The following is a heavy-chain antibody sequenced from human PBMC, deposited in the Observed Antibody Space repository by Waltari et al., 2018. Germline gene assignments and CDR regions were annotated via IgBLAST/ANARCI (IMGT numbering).Heavy chain of an antibody. CDR2: ISGSGGST. V-gene: IGHV3-23*01. D-gene: IGHD3-16*01. CDR3: AKGRLGLRGAFDI. J-gene: IGHJ3*02. CDR1: GFTFSSYA. Sequence: EVQLLESGGGLVQPGGSLRLSCAASGFTFSSYAMSWVRQAPGKGLEWGSAISGSGGSTYYADSVKGRFTISRDNSKNTLYLQMNSLRAEDTAVYYCAKGRLGLRGAFDIWGQGTMVTVSS.